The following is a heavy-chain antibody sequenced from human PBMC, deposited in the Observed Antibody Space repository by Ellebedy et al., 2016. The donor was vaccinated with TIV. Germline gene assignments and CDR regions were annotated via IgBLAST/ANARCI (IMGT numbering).Heavy chain of an antibody. CDR2: IDLSDSDT. Sequence: PGGSLRLSCQGPAYSFINYWIVWVRQMPGRGLEWMGIIDLSDSDTRYSPSFQGQVTISADRSVTTAYLHVNSLKPSDTAVYYCAKLGHRATPDDSWGQGTLVTVSS. CDR1: AYSFINYW. D-gene: IGHD1-14*01. CDR3: AKLGHRATPDDS. V-gene: IGHV5-51*01. J-gene: IGHJ4*02.